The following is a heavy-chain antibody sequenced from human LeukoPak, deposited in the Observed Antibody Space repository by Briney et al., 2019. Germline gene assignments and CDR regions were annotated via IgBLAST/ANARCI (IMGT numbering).Heavy chain of an antibody. J-gene: IGHJ5*02. D-gene: IGHD3-3*01. CDR3: ARSTTDFWSGDFDP. CDR1: GFTFSSYS. V-gene: IGHV3-21*01. Sequence: PGGSLRLSCAASGFTFSSYSMNWVRQAPGKGLEWVSSISSSSSYIYYADSVKGRFTISRDNAKNSLYLQMNSLRAEDTAVYYCARSTTDFWSGDFDPWAREPWSPSPQ. CDR2: ISSSSSYI.